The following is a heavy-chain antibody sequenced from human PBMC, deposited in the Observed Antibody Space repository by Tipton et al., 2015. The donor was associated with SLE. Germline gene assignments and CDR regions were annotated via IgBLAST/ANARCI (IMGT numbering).Heavy chain of an antibody. D-gene: IGHD3-22*01. CDR1: DGSISSSTYF. V-gene: IGHV4-39*07. Sequence: TLSLTCTVSDGSISSSTYFWGWIRQPPGKGLEWIGHIHHTGDTYYNPSLKSRVTISVDTSKNQFSLKLSSVTAADTAVYYCAREATAYYDSSGYWSEDYYFDYWGQGTLVTVSS. CDR3: AREATAYYDSSGYWSEDYYFDY. J-gene: IGHJ4*02. CDR2: IHHTGDT.